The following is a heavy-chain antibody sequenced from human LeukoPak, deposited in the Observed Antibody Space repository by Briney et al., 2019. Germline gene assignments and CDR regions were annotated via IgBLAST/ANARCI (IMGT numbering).Heavy chain of an antibody. V-gene: IGHV3-23*01. CDR1: GFTFSSYA. CDR2: ISGSGGST. Sequence: PGGSLRLSCAASGFTFSSYAMSWVRQAPGKGLEWVSAISGSGGSTYYADSVKGRFTISRDNSKNTLYLQMNSLRVEDTAVYYCAKDRIAAAGMSPLMGGIDYWGQGTLVTVSS. J-gene: IGHJ4*02. D-gene: IGHD6-13*01. CDR3: AKDRIAAAGMSPLMGGIDY.